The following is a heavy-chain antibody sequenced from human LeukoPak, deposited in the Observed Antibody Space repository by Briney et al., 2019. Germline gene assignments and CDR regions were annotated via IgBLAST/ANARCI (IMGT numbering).Heavy chain of an antibody. V-gene: IGHV1-18*01. J-gene: IGHJ5*02. CDR1: GYTFTSYG. CDR3: ARDTGYCSSTSCYLVENWFDP. CDR2: ISAYNGNT. D-gene: IGHD2-2*01. Sequence: GASVKVSCKASGYTFTSYGISWVRQAPGQGLEWMGWISAYNGNTNYAQKLQGRVTMTTDTSTSTAYMELRSLRSDDTAVYYCARDTGYCSSTSCYLVENWFDPWGQGTLVTVSS.